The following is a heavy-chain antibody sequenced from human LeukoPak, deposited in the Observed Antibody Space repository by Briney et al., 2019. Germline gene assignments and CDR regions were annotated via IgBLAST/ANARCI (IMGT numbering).Heavy chain of an antibody. V-gene: IGHV1-3*01. CDR1: GYTFTSYA. Sequence: GESLKISCKGSGYTFTSYAMHWVRQAPGQRLEWMGWINAGNGNTKYSQKFQGRVTIARDTSASTAYMELSSLRSEDTAVYYCARGPLYYDFWSGKNTYYFDYWGQGTLVTVSS. CDR2: INAGNGNT. J-gene: IGHJ4*02. CDR3: ARGPLYYDFWSGKNTYYFDY. D-gene: IGHD3-3*01.